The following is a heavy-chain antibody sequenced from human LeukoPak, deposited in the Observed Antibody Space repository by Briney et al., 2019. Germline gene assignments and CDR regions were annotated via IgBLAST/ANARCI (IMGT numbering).Heavy chain of an antibody. J-gene: IGHJ6*03. CDR3: ASLTGNSSSWYRLGYYYMDV. CDR2: INPNSGGT. V-gene: IGHV1-2*02. CDR1: GYTFTGYY. Sequence: ASVKVSCKASGYTFTGYYMHWVRQAPGQGLERMGWINPNSGGTNYAQKFQGRVTMTRDTSISTAYMELSRLRSDDTAVYYCASLTGNSSSWYRLGYYYMDVWGKGTTVTVSS. D-gene: IGHD6-13*01.